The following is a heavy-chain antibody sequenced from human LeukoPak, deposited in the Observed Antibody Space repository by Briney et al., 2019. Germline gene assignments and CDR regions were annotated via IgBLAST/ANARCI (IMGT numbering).Heavy chain of an antibody. V-gene: IGHV1-2*02. Sequence: ASVKVSCKASGYTFTGYYMHWVRQAPGQGLEWMGWINPNSGGTNYAQKFQGRVTMTRDTSISTAYMELSRLRSDDTAVYYCARDKGSGYYSLYYFDYWGQGILVTVSS. D-gene: IGHD3-22*01. CDR3: ARDKGSGYYSLYYFDY. J-gene: IGHJ4*02. CDR1: GYTFTGYY. CDR2: INPNSGGT.